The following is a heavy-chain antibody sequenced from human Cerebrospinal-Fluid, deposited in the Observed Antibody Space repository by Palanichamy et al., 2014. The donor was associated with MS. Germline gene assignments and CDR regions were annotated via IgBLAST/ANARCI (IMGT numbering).Heavy chain of an antibody. V-gene: IGHV3-7*01. J-gene: IGHJ4*02. CDR2: IKEDGTEK. D-gene: IGHD3-10*01. CDR3: VREGSLASYFDY. Sequence: EVLLVESGGGLVQPGGSLRLSCTASGFTFSSYWMTRVRQAPGKGLEWVANIKEDGTEKHYVGSVKGRFTISRDNANDSLHLQMNSLRVEDTAVYYCVREGSLASYFDYWGQGTLVTVSS. CDR1: GFTFSSYW.